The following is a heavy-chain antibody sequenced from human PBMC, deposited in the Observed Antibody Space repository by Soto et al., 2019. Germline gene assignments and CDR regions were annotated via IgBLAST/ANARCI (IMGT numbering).Heavy chain of an antibody. Sequence: GGSLRLSCAASGFTFSSYWMHWVRQAPGKGLVWVSRINSDGSSTSYADSVKGRFTISRDNAKNTLYLQMNSLTAEDTAVYYCARGLYSSSLLAFDYWGQGTLVTVSS. V-gene: IGHV3-74*01. CDR2: INSDGSST. CDR3: ARGLYSSSLLAFDY. D-gene: IGHD6-6*01. CDR1: GFTFSSYW. J-gene: IGHJ4*02.